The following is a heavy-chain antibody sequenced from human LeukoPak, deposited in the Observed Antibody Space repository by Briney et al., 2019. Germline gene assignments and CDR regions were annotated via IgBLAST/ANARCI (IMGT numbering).Heavy chain of an antibody. CDR2: IYYSGST. J-gene: IGHJ4*02. CDR1: GGSISSGDCY. CDR3: AREGVTPDKSFDY. V-gene: IGHV4-31*03. D-gene: IGHD3-10*01. Sequence: SETLSLTCTVSGGSISSGDCYWSWIRQPPGKGLEWIGYIYYSGSTYYNPSLKSRVTISVDTSKNQFFLKVSSVTAADTAVYYCAREGVTPDKSFDYWGQGTLVTVSS.